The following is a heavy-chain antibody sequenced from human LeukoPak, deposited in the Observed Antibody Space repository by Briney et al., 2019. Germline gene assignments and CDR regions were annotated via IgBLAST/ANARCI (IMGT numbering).Heavy chain of an antibody. CDR3: ARTARLPDS. D-gene: IGHD2-21*01. CDR2: VYFSGIT. Sequence: PSETLSLTCTVSDDSIRTHYWSWIRQPPGKGLECIGYVYFSGITNYNPSLKSRVTMSVDTSKNQLSLKLSSVTAADTAVYYCARTARLPDSWGQGTLVTVSS. V-gene: IGHV4-4*09. CDR1: DDSIRTHY. J-gene: IGHJ4*02.